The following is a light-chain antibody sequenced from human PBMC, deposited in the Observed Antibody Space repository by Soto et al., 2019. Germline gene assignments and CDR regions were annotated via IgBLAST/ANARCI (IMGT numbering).Light chain of an antibody. Sequence: QSALTQPPSASATPGQRVTISCSGSSSNIGSRTVNWYQQLPGSAPKLLVYNDNQRPSGVPDRFSGSKSGTSASLAISGLQSEDEADYYCAAWDDSLHVIFGGGTKLTAL. V-gene: IGLV1-44*01. CDR1: SSNIGSRT. CDR3: AAWDDSLHVI. CDR2: NDN. J-gene: IGLJ2*01.